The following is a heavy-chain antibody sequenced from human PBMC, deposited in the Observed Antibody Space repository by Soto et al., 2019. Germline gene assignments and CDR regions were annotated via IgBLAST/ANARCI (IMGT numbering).Heavy chain of an antibody. CDR2: IIPIFGTA. V-gene: IGHV1-69*01. CDR3: ARCNSIGWYGYYYYYGMDV. J-gene: IGHJ6*02. CDR1: GGTFSSYA. Sequence: QVQLVQSGAEVKKPGSSVKVSCKASGGTFSSYAISWVRQAPGQGLEWMGGIIPIFGTANYAQKFQGRVTITADEYTSTAYMELSSLRSEDTAVYYCARCNSIGWYGYYYYYGMDVWGQGTTVTVSS. D-gene: IGHD6-19*01.